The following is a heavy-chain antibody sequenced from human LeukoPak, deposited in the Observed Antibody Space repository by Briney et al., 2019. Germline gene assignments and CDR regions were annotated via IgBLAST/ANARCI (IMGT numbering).Heavy chain of an antibody. CDR3: TTSGSYVDY. J-gene: IGHJ4*02. Sequence: GGSLRLSCAASGFTFSNAWMSWVSQAPGKGMEWVGRIKSKTDGSTTDYAAPVKGRFTISREDEKKRLYLQMNSLKTEDTAVYYCTTSGSYVDYWGQGTLVTVSA. V-gene: IGHV3-15*01. CDR1: GFTFSNAW. CDR2: IKSKTDGSTT. D-gene: IGHD1-26*01.